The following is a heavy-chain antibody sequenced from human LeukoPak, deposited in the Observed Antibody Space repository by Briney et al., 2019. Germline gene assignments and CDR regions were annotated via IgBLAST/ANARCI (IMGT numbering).Heavy chain of an antibody. D-gene: IGHD2-15*01. CDR3: ARTAESTYCSGGSCSYYCYGMDV. Sequence: GESLKISCKGSGYSFTSYWIGWVRQMPGKGLEWMGIIYPGDSDTRYSPSFQGQVTISADKSISTAYLQWSSLKASDTAMYYCARTAESTYCSGGSCSYYCYGMDVWGQGTTVTVSS. CDR1: GYSFTSYW. J-gene: IGHJ6*02. V-gene: IGHV5-51*01. CDR2: IYPGDSDT.